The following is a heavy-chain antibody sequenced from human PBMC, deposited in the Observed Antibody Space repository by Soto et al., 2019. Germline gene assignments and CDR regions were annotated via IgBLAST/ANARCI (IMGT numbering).Heavy chain of an antibody. Sequence: SETLSLTCTVSGGSIRSGGYYWSWIRQHPWKGLEWIGYIYYSGSTYYNPSLKSRVTISVDTSKNQFSLKLSSVTAADSAVYYCASLGYCSGGSCNRDWFDPWGQGTLVTVSS. V-gene: IGHV4-31*03. D-gene: IGHD2-15*01. CDR3: ASLGYCSGGSCNRDWFDP. J-gene: IGHJ5*02. CDR2: IYYSGST. CDR1: GGSIRSGGYY.